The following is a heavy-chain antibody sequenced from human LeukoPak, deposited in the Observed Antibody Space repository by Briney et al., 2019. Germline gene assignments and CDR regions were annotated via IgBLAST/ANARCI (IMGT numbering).Heavy chain of an antibody. V-gene: IGHV3-66*01. Sequence: PGGSLTLSWALSGFTLSSNYMSWVRPAPRKGLEWVSVIYTGGNTYYPHSVQGRFTLSRDNSKDTLYLQINILSAQETAVYYCARGLIYSPNRFDPWGQGTLVTVSS. CDR3: ARGLIYSPNRFDP. CDR1: GFTLSSNY. CDR2: IYTGGNT. J-gene: IGHJ5*02. D-gene: IGHD4-11*01.